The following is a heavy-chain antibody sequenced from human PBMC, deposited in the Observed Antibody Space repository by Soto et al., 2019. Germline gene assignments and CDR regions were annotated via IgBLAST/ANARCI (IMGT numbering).Heavy chain of an antibody. CDR2: IYSGGST. CDR1: GFTISSNY. D-gene: IGHD1-1*01. CDR3: AREGYNWNVGYFDY. V-gene: IGHV3-53*01. Sequence: GGSLRFSWAASGFTISSNYMSWVLQAPGKGLEWVSVIYSGGSTYYADSVKGRFTISRDNSKNTLYLQMNSLRAEDTAVYYCAREGYNWNVGYFDYWGQGTLVTVSS. J-gene: IGHJ4*02.